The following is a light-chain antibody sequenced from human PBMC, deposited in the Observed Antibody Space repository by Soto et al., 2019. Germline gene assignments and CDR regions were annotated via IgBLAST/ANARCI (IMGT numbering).Light chain of an antibody. CDR1: RSISYW. CDR3: QQYNSYWT. CDR2: DAS. J-gene: IGKJ1*01. Sequence: DIQMTQSPSTLSASVGDRVTITCRASRSISYWLAWYQQKPGKAPKLLIYDASSLESGVPSRFSGSGFGTEFTLTISSLQPDDFATYYCQQYNSYWTFGQGTMADIK. V-gene: IGKV1-5*01.